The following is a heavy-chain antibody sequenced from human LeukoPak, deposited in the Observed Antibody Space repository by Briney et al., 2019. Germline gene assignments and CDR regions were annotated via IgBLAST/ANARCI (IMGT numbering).Heavy chain of an antibody. CDR3: AKDRTGDPVIDY. CDR1: GFTFSDHV. J-gene: IGHJ4*02. V-gene: IGHV3-23*01. D-gene: IGHD2-21*01. CDR2: VGASGVGT. Sequence: GGSLRLSCAASGFTFSDHVMSWVRQAPGKGLEWVSSVGASGVGTHYADSVKGRFTISRDNSKNTLFLQMNSLRAEDTAVYYCAKDRTGDPVIDYWGQGTLVTVSS.